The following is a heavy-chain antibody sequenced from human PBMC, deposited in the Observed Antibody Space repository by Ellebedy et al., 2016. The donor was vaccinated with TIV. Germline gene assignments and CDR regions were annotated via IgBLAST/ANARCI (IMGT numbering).Heavy chain of an antibody. J-gene: IGHJ4*02. Sequence: GESLKISCPASGFTFSRYGMHWVRQAPGKGLEWVAVISHDGRNNDSADSVKGRFTISRDKSKNTLYLKLNSLRPDDTAVYLCAKSEHMVVTGLLGYWGQGTLVTVPS. CDR2: ISHDGRNN. CDR1: GFTFSRYG. CDR3: AKSEHMVVTGLLGY. D-gene: IGHD2-21*02. V-gene: IGHV3-30*18.